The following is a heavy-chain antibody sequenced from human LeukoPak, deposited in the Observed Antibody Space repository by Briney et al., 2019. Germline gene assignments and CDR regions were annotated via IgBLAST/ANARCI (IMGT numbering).Heavy chain of an antibody. CDR1: GFTFSSYG. D-gene: IGHD1-26*01. CDR2: ISSSSSYI. J-gene: IGHJ4*02. V-gene: IGHV3-21*01. CDR3: ARDSTSGSYQPEVFDY. Sequence: GGSLRLSCAASGFTFSSYGMHWVRQAPGKGLEWVSSISSSSSYIYYADSVKGRFTISRDNAKNSLYLQMNSLRAEDTAVYYCARDSTSGSYQPEVFDYWGQGTLVTVSS.